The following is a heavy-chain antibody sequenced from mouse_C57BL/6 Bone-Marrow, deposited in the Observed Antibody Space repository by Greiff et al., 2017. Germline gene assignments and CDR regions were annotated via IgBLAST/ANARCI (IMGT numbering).Heavy chain of an antibody. CDR3: TLYGPEDY. Sequence: VQLVESGAELVRPGASVTLSCKASGYTFTDYEMHWVKQTPVHGLEWIGAIDPETGGTAYNQKFKGKAILTADKSSSTAYMELRSLTSEDSAVYYCTLYGPEDYWGQGTTLTVSS. J-gene: IGHJ2*01. CDR2: IDPETGGT. D-gene: IGHD1-1*01. V-gene: IGHV1-15*01. CDR1: GYTFTDYE.